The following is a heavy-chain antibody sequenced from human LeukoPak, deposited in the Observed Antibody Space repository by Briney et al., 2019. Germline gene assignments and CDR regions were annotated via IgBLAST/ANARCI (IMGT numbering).Heavy chain of an antibody. D-gene: IGHD5-18*01. J-gene: IGHJ4*02. CDR1: GFTFSSYM. CDR3: AGRVTGYSSGYVH. Sequence: GGSLRLSCAASGFTFSSYMMNWVRQAPEKGLDWVSVINGSAHKIRYADSVKGRFTISRDNSENIVYLQMNNLRVEDTAVYYCAGRVTGYSSGYVHWGQGTLVTVSS. CDR2: INGSAHKI. V-gene: IGHV3-23*01.